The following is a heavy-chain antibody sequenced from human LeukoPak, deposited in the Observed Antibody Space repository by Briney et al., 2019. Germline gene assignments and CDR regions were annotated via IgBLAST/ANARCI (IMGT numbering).Heavy chain of an antibody. CDR3: AKETSRSFDY. CDR2: ISNSGGST. J-gene: IGHJ4*02. CDR1: GFTFSSYA. Sequence: PGGSLRLSCAASGFTFSSYAMNWVRQAPGQGREWVSGISNSGGSTYYADSVKGRFTISRDNSKNTLYLQMNSLRAEDTAVYYCAKETSRSFDYWGQGTLVTVSS. V-gene: IGHV3-23*01. D-gene: IGHD2-2*01.